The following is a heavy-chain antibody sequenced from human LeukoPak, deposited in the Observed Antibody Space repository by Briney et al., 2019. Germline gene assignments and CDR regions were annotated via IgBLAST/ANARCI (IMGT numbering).Heavy chain of an antibody. CDR2: IYTSGST. Sequence: SETLSLTCTVSGGSISSYYWSWIRQPAGKGLEWIGRIYTSGSTNYNPSLKSRVTMSVDTSKNQFSLELSSVTAADTAVYYCARVIRVYDYVWGALDPWGQGTLVTVSS. CDR1: GGSISSYY. V-gene: IGHV4-4*07. CDR3: ARVIRVYDYVWGALDP. J-gene: IGHJ5*02. D-gene: IGHD3-16*01.